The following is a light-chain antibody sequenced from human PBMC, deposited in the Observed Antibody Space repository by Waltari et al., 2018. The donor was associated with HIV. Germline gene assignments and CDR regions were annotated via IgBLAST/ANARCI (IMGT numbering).Light chain of an antibody. CDR2: QDS. CDR3: QAWDSSTGV. V-gene: IGLV3-1*01. J-gene: IGLJ1*01. CDR1: KLGDKY. Sequence: SYELTQPPSVSVSPGQTASITCSGDKLGDKYACWYQQKPGQSPVLVIYQDSKRPSRIPERFSGSNSGNTATLTISGIQAMDEADYYCQAWDSSTGVFGTGTKVTVL.